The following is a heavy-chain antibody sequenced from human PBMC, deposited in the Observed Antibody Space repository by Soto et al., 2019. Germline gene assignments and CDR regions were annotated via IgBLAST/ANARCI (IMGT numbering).Heavy chain of an antibody. CDR1: GFTFSSYA. J-gene: IGHJ2*01. CDR2: ISGSGGST. CDR3: AKDLLVTAMAPSYFDL. D-gene: IGHD2-21*02. Sequence: EVQLLESGGGLVQPGGSLRLSCAASGFTFSSYAMSWVRQAPGKGLEWVSAISGSGGSTYYADSVKGRFTISRDNSKNTLYLQMNSLRAEDTAVYYCAKDLLVTAMAPSYFDLWGRGTLVTVSS. V-gene: IGHV3-23*01.